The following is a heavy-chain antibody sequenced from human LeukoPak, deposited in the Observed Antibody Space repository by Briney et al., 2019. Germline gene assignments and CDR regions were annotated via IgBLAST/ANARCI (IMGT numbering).Heavy chain of an antibody. CDR1: GDSISSSSYY. CDR3: ARHSNGGCTSTRCHIDY. J-gene: IGHJ4*02. D-gene: IGHD2-2*01. V-gene: IGHV4-39*01. CDR2: IYYSGNT. Sequence: SETLSLTCTVSGDSISSSSYYWGWIRQPPGKGLEWIGTIYYSGNTYYNSSLKSRVTMSVDTSKNQFSLNLSSVTAADTAVYYCARHSNGGCTSTRCHIDYWGQGTLVTVSS.